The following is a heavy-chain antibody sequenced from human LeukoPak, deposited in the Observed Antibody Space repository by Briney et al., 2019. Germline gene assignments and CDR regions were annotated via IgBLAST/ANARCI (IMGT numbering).Heavy chain of an antibody. CDR1: GFTFSHAW. CDR3: SGLGWG. Sequence: GGSLRLSRAASGFTFSHAWMTWVRQAPGKGLEWVGHIKSNGDGGTTDYAAPVKGRFTISRDDSKTTVHLQMNSLKTEDTAIYYCSGLGWGWGQGTLVTVSS. V-gene: IGHV3-15*01. J-gene: IGHJ4*02. CDR2: IKSNGDGGTT. D-gene: IGHD1-26*01.